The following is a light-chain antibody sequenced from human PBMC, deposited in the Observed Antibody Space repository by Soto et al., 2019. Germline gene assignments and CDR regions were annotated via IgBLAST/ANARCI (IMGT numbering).Light chain of an antibody. CDR1: QSIRSK. V-gene: IGKV1-39*01. Sequence: DIQMTQSPSSLSASVGDRVTITCRASQSIRSKLNWYQQKPGKAPKLLIYAASSLQSGVPSRFSGSGSGTDFTLTISSLQPEDFATYYCQQSYSIVWTFGQGTKVDIK. CDR3: QQSYSIVWT. CDR2: AAS. J-gene: IGKJ1*01.